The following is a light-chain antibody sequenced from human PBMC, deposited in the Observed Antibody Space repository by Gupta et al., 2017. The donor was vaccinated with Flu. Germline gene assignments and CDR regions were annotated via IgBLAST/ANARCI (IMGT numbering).Light chain of an antibody. CDR1: QSISSY. Sequence: DIQMTQSPSSLSASVGDRVTITCRASQSISSYLNWYQQKPGKAPKLLIYAASSWQSGVPSRFSGSGYGKDFTLTISSRQQEDFATYYCQLSDCNPPWTFGQGTKVEIK. CDR2: AAS. CDR3: QLSDCNPPWT. J-gene: IGKJ1*01. V-gene: IGKV1-39*01.